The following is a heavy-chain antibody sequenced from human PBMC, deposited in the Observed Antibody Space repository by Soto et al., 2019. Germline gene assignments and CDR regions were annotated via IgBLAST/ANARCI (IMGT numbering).Heavy chain of an antibody. J-gene: IGHJ6*03. CDR1: GFTHRNYE. D-gene: IGHD6-13*01. V-gene: IGHV3-64*01. CDR2: ISNNGAHT. CDR3: ARRGYGSRWPNVYMDV. Sequence: HPGGSLRLPCASSGFTHRNYELHWVRQAPGKGLEYVSGISNNGAHTDYAKSVKGRFTISRDNSENTLYLQMGSLRAEDMALYYCARRGYGSRWPNVYMDVWGKGTTVTVSS.